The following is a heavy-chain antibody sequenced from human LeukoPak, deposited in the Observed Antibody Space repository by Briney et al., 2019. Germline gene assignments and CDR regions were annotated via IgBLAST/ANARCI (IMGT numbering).Heavy chain of an antibody. D-gene: IGHD6-19*01. J-gene: IGHJ4*02. Sequence: PGGSLGLSCAASGFTFDDYAMHWVRQAPGKGLEWVSGITWNSDTIGYADSVKGRFTISRDNAKNSLYLQMNSLRAEDTALYYCAKDHLAVAGTAMRFEYWGQGTLVTVSS. V-gene: IGHV3-9*01. CDR1: GFTFDDYA. CDR2: ITWNSDTI. CDR3: AKDHLAVAGTAMRFEY.